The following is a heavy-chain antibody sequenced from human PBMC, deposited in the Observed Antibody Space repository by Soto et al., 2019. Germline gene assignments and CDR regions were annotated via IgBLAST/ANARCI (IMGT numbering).Heavy chain of an antibody. CDR3: AKDSPHDSSVAGDY. CDR2: TSYDGTNK. J-gene: IGHJ4*02. V-gene: IGHV3-30*18. CDR1: GFTFSTHG. Sequence: GGSLRLSCEVSGFTFSTHGMHWVRQAPGKGLEWVAGTSYDGTNKYYARSVQGRFTISRENSMKTLYLQMNSLRTEDTAVYYCAKDSPHDSSVAGDYWGQGALVTVSS. D-gene: IGHD3-22*01.